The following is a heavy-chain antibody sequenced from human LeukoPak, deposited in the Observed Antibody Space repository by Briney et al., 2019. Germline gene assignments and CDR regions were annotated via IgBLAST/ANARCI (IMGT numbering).Heavy chain of an antibody. D-gene: IGHD3-3*01. CDR3: ARQSYYDFWSGHKYFDY. Sequence: ASVKVSCKASGYTFTGYYMHWVRQAPGQGLEWMGGINPNSGGTNYAQKFQGRVTMTRDTSISTAYMELSRLRSDDTAVYYCARQSYYDFWSGHKYFDYWGQGTLVTVSS. J-gene: IGHJ4*02. CDR2: INPNSGGT. CDR1: GYTFTGYY. V-gene: IGHV1-2*02.